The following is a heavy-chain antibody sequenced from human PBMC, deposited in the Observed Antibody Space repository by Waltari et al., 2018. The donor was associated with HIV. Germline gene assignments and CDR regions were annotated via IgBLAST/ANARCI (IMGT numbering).Heavy chain of an antibody. CDR3: ARLDSTGYYEGGYFDG. J-gene: IGHJ2*01. V-gene: IGHV4-4*02. D-gene: IGHD3-22*01. Sequence: QMQLQESGPGLVKPSGTLSLTCAVSGGSVISAYWWTWVRQSPGKGLEWIGEIYESGSTNYNTSLKGRVAISREKSKNQFSLDLTSVTAADTDVYYCARLDSTGYYEGGYFDGWGRGTLVTVSS. CDR2: IYESGST. CDR1: GGSVISAYW.